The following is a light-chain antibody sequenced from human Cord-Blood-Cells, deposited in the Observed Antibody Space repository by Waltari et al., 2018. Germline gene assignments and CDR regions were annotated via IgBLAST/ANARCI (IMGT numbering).Light chain of an antibody. Sequence: EIVITQPPATPSVSPGEIATLSCRASQSVSSNLSWYQQKPGQAPRLLIYGASTRATGIPARFSGSGSGTEFTLTISSLQSEDFAVYYCQQYNNWPLTFGGGTKVEIK. CDR2: GAS. CDR3: QQYNNWPLT. J-gene: IGKJ4*01. CDR1: QSVSSN. V-gene: IGKV3-15*01.